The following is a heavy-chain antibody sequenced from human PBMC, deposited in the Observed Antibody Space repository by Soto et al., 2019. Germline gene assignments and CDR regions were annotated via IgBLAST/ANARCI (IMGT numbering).Heavy chain of an antibody. CDR3: ARDIMVLGPYYYYGMDV. Sequence: PSETLSLTCTVAGGSISSYYWSWIRQPAGKGLEWIGRIYTSGSTNYNPSLKIRVTMSVDTSKNQFSLKLSSVTAADTAVYYCARDIMVLGPYYYYGMDVWGQGTTVTVSS. J-gene: IGHJ6*02. CDR2: IYTSGST. D-gene: IGHD3-10*01. CDR1: GGSISSYY. V-gene: IGHV4-4*07.